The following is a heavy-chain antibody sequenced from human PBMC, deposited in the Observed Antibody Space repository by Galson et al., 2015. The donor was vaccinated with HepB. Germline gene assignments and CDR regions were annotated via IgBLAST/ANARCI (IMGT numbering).Heavy chain of an antibody. Sequence: SLRLSCAASGFTFRSYAMSWVRQAPGKGLEWVSGISGSGGSTYSADSVKGRFTISRDNSKNTLYLQITSLRAEDTAVYYCAKFRETETPTAMVSDYFDYWGQGTLVTVSS. V-gene: IGHV3-23*01. CDR2: ISGSGGST. CDR3: AKFRETETPTAMVSDYFDY. J-gene: IGHJ4*02. D-gene: IGHD5-18*01. CDR1: GFTFRSYA.